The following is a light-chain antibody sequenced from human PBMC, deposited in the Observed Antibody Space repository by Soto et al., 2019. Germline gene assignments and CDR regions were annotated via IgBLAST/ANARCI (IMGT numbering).Light chain of an antibody. J-gene: IGLJ2*01. CDR3: SSFAGGNNLL. CDR1: SSDVGGYNF. Sequence: QSALTQPPSASGSPGQSVTISCTGTSSDVGGYNFVSWYQQHPGKAPQLLIYEVSKRPSGVPDRFSGSKSDNTASLTVSGLQAEDEADYYCSSFAGGNNLLFGGGTKVTVL. CDR2: EVS. V-gene: IGLV2-8*01.